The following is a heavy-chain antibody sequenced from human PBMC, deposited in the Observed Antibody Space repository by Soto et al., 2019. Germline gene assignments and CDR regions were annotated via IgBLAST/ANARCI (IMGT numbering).Heavy chain of an antibody. CDR1: GYTFTGYY. D-gene: IGHD3-10*01. CDR2: INPNSGGT. CDR3: ARDYYGSGSYYNLGAFAI. J-gene: IGHJ3*02. Sequence: ASVKVSCKASGYTFTGYYMHWVRQAPGQGLEWMGWINPNSGGTNYAQKFKGWVTMTRDTSISTAYTELSRLRSDDTAVSYCARDYYGSGSYYNLGAFAIWGQGTLVTVSS. V-gene: IGHV1-2*04.